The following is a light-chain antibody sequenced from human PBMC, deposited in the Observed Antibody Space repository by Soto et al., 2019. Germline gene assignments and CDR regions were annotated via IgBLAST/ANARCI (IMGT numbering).Light chain of an antibody. CDR1: QRVSSSY. Sequence: EIVLTQSPGTLSLSPGERATLSCRSSQRVSSSYLAWYQQKPGQAPRLLIYGASSRATGIPDRFSGSGSGTDFTLTISRLEPEDFAVYYCQHLRTFGQGTKLEIK. V-gene: IGKV3-20*01. CDR3: QHLRT. CDR2: GAS. J-gene: IGKJ2*01.